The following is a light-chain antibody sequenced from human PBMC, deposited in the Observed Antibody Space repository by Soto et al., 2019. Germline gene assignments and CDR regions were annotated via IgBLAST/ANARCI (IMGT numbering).Light chain of an antibody. CDR2: GNN. J-gene: IGLJ2*01. CDR3: QSYGSTLNGHVI. Sequence: QSVLTQPPSVSGAPGQRVTISCTGSSSNIGAGYDVHWYHQLPGTAPKLLIYGNNNRPSGVPDRFSGSKSGTSASLAITGLQAEDEADYYCQSYGSTLNGHVIFGGGTKLTVL. CDR1: SSNIGAGYD. V-gene: IGLV1-40*01.